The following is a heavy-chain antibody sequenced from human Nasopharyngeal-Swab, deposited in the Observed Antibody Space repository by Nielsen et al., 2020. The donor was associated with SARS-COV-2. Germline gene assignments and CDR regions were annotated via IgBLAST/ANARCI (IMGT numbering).Heavy chain of an antibody. D-gene: IGHD3-22*01. Sequence: AAPEVSCKASGDTYTGYAMDWVRQAPGQRLEWMGWINAGNGNTKYSQKFQGRVTITRDTSASTAYMELSSLRSEDTAVYYCARVRYYYDSSGYYHPRSESGFTDAFDIWGQGTMVTVSS. V-gene: IGHV1-3*01. CDR1: GDTYTGYA. J-gene: IGHJ3*02. CDR3: ARVRYYYDSSGYYHPRSESGFTDAFDI. CDR2: INAGNGNT.